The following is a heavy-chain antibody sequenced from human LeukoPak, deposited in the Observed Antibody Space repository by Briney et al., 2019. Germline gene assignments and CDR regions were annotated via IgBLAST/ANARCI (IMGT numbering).Heavy chain of an antibody. Sequence: ASVKVSCKVSGHTLTEFSMEWVRQAPGKGLEWMGGFDPEEGDTIYAQKFQGRLTMAEDTSTDTAYMELSSLTSEDTAVYYCATGSIVYDLWGQGTLVTVSS. V-gene: IGHV1-24*01. CDR1: GHTLTEFS. J-gene: IGHJ5*02. CDR3: ATGSIVYDL. D-gene: IGHD2-21*01. CDR2: FDPEEGDT.